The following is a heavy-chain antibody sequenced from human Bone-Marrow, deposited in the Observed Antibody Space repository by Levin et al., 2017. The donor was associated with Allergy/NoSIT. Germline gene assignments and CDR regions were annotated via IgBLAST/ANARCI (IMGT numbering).Heavy chain of an antibody. V-gene: IGHV4-59*08. D-gene: IGHD3-3*01. CDR1: GGSISSYY. CDR3: ASLPTIFGVVRGWFDP. J-gene: IGHJ5*02. Sequence: SQTLSLTCTVSGGSISSYYWSWIRQPPGKGLEWIGYIYYSGSTNYNPSLKSRVTISVDTSKNQFSLKLSSVTAADTAVYYCASLPTIFGVVRGWFDPWGQGTLVTVSS. CDR2: IYYSGST.